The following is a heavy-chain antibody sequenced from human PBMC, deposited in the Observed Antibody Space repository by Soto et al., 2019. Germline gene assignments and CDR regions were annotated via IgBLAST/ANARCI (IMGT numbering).Heavy chain of an antibody. CDR1: GFTFSSYW. CDR2: INSDGSIK. V-gene: IGHV3-74*01. Sequence: EVQLVESGGGLVQPGGSLRLSCAASGFTFSSYWVHWVRQAPGTGLVWVSRINSDGSIKTYADSVKGRFTISRDNANNTLYLQMNSLRAEDTAVYYCATLASPDFWGQGTLVTVSS. J-gene: IGHJ4*02. CDR3: ATLASPDF.